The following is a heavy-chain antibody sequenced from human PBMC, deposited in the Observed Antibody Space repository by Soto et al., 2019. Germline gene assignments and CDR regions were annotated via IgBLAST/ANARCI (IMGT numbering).Heavy chain of an antibody. CDR2: IDGSGGIT. CDR3: VKNSGWFNT. CDR1: GFTFGTTD. Sequence: PGGSLRPSCAASGFTFGTTDMSWVRQAPGEGLEWVSTIDGSGGITYYADSVKGRFTISRDNSRNTVYLQMNSLRGDDTALYYCVKNSGWFNTWGQGALVTVSS. V-gene: IGHV3-23*01. D-gene: IGHD3-10*01. J-gene: IGHJ5*02.